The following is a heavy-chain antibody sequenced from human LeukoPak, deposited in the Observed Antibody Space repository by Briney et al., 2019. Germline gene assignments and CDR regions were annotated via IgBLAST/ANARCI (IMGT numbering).Heavy chain of an antibody. Sequence: TSETLSLTCTVSGXSISSSSYCWDWIRQPPGKGLEWIGNIYNSANTHYNPSLKTRITMSVDTSKNQFSLKLNSVTAADTGIYYCARHSRSAYTGYENAFDIWGQGTMVTVSS. V-gene: IGHV4-39*01. CDR2: IYNSANT. J-gene: IGHJ3*02. CDR3: ARHSRSAYTGYENAFDI. CDR1: GXSISSSSYC. D-gene: IGHD5-12*01.